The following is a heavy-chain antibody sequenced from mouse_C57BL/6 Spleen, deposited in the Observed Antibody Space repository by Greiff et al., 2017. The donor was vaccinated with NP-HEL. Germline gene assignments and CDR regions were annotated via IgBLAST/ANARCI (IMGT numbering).Heavy chain of an antibody. V-gene: IGHV1-55*01. CDR2: IYPGSGST. CDR3: ANSYYKTWYFGV. J-gene: IGHJ1*03. D-gene: IGHD1-1*01. CDR1: GYTFFTYW. Sequence: QVQLQPAAALVKPGASAKMLCKASGYTFFTYWLIRVKQRPAQGLVWIGDIYPGSGSTNYNEKFKSKATLTVDTSSSTAYMQLSSLASEDSAVYYGANSYYKTWYFGVWGTGTTVTVSS.